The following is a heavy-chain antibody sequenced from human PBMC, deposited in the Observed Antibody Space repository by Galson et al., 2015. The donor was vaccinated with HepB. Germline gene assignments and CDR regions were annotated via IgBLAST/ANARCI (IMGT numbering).Heavy chain of an antibody. Sequence: SVKVSCKASGYSSHSYNIVWVRQAPGQGLEWVGWISVYTGDTNSAQKFQGRVTMTTDTSTSTAYMEVRSLRSDDTAVFYCARVGIDADTAVATPAYYYYGMDVWGRGTTVTVSS. V-gene: IGHV1-18*04. J-gene: IGHJ6*02. CDR2: ISVYTGDT. D-gene: IGHD5-18*01. CDR3: ARVGIDADTAVATPAYYYYGMDV. CDR1: GYSSHSYN.